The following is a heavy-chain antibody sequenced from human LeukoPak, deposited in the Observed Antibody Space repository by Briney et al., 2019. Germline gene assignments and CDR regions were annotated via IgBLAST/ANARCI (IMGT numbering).Heavy chain of an antibody. V-gene: IGHV3-23*01. D-gene: IGHD3-22*01. CDR2: ISGSGDNT. CDR1: GFTFSSYA. J-gene: IGHJ4*02. Sequence: SGGSLRLSCAASGFTFSSYAISWVRQAPGKGLEWVSGISGSGDNTYYADSVKGRFTISRDNSKNTLYVQVNSLGTEDTAAHYCAKGSYYDSSGSFYFDYWGQGTLVTVSS. CDR3: AKGSYYDSSGSFYFDY.